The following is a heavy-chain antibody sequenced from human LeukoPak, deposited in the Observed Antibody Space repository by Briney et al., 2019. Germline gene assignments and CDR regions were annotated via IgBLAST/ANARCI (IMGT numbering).Heavy chain of an antibody. CDR1: GFTFGSYA. J-gene: IGHJ4*02. V-gene: IGHV3-23*01. CDR2: ISGSGGST. CDR3: AKGTRSGYGSWPKERH. Sequence: GGSRRLSFAASGFTFGSYAMSGVRQAQGKGLEWFSAISGSGGSTYYADSVKGRFTISRDNSKNTLYLQMNSLRAEDTAVYYCAKGTRSGYGSWPKERHWGQGTLVTVSS. D-gene: IGHD3-10*01.